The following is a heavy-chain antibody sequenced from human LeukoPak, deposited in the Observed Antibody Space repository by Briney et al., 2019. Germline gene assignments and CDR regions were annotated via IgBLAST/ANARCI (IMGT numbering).Heavy chain of an antibody. Sequence: SETLSLTCTVSGGSISSYYWSWIRQPPGKGVEWIGYIYYSGSTNYNPSLKSRVTISVDTSKNQFSLKLSSVTAAGTAVYYCARAPETTVIPLGYYYYYMDVWGKGTTVTVSS. V-gene: IGHV4-59*01. CDR2: IYYSGST. CDR3: ARAPETTVIPLGYYYYYMDV. D-gene: IGHD4-11*01. CDR1: GGSISSYY. J-gene: IGHJ6*03.